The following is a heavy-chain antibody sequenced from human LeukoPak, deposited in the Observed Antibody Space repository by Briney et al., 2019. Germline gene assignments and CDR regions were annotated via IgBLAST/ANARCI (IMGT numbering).Heavy chain of an antibody. Sequence: SETLSLTCTVSGYSISSGYYWGWIRQPPGKGLEWIGTIYHSESPYYNPSLKSRVTISVDTSKNHFSLKLSSVTAADTAVYYCARVASGDTSGYYPDYFDYWGHGTLVTVSS. V-gene: IGHV4-38-2*02. CDR2: IYHSESP. CDR1: GYSISSGYY. CDR3: ARVASGDTSGYYPDYFDY. J-gene: IGHJ4*01. D-gene: IGHD3-22*01.